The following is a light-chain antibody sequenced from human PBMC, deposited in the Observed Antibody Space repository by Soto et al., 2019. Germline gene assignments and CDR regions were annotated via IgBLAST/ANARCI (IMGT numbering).Light chain of an antibody. CDR1: QSLRSNF. Sequence: PGVRATLSCTASQSLRSNFLAWYQQKPGQAPRLLIYGASNRATGIPDRFSGSGSGTDFTLTISRLEPEDFAVYYCQQYGSSGTFGQGTNVDIK. CDR2: GAS. V-gene: IGKV3-20*01. J-gene: IGKJ1*01. CDR3: QQYGSSGT.